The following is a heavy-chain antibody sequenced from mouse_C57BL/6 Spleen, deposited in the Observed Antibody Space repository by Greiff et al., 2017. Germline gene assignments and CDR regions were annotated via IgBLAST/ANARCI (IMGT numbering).Heavy chain of an antibody. CDR2: INPGSGGT. J-gene: IGHJ2*01. V-gene: IGHV1-54*01. Sequence: VQLQQSGAELVRPGTSVKVSCKASGYAFTNYLIEWVKQRPGQGLEWIGVINPGSGGTNYNEKFKGKATLTADKSSSTAYMQHSSLTSEDSAVYFCARGAYDGPYFDYWGQGTTLTVSS. CDR3: ARGAYDGPYFDY. CDR1: GYAFTNYL. D-gene: IGHD2-3*01.